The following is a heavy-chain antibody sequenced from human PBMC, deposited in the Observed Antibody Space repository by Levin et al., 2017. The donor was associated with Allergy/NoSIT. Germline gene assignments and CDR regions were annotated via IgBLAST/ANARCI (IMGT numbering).Heavy chain of an antibody. V-gene: IGHV3-7*04. CDR3: ARDASYYGSGTNGDYFDY. D-gene: IGHD3-10*01. Sequence: PGESLKISCAAPGFTFSIYWMSWVRQAPGKGLEWVANIKPDGSAKYYMDSVKGRFTISRDNAKNSLYLQMNSLRAEDTAVYYCARDASYYGSGTNGDYFDYWGQGTLVTVSS. CDR1: GFTFSIYW. J-gene: IGHJ4*02. CDR2: IKPDGSAK.